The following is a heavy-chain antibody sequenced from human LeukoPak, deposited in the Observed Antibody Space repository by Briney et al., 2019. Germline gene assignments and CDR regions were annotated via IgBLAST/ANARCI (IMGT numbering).Heavy chain of an antibody. CDR2: IYPGDSDT. J-gene: IGHJ5*02. CDR3: ARRVSIAAAGGWFDP. V-gene: IGHV5-51*01. Sequence: GESLKISCKGSGYSFTSYWIGWVRRMPGKGLEWMGIIYPGDSDTRYSPSFQGQVTISADKSISTAYLQWSSLKASDTAMYYCARRVSIAAAGGWFDPWGQGTLVTVSS. CDR1: GYSFTSYW. D-gene: IGHD6-13*01.